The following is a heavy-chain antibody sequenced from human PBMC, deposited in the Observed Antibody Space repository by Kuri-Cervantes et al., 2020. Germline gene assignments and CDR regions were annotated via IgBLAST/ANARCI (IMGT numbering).Heavy chain of an antibody. D-gene: IGHD5-24*01. CDR1: GFTFSSYA. CDR3: ARPRQTRWLTEGAFDI. J-gene: IGHJ3*02. V-gene: IGHV3-30-3*01. CDR2: ISYDGSNK. Sequence: GGSLRLSCAASGFTFSSYAMHWVRQAPGKGLEWVAVISYDGSNKYYADSVKGRFTISRDNSKNTLYLQMNSLRAEDTAVYYCARPRQTRWLTEGAFDIWGQGTMVTDSS.